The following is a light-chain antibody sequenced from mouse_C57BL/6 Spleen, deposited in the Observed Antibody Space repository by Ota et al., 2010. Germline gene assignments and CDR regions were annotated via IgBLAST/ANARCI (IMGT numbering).Light chain of an antibody. Sequence: DIQMTQTTSSLSASLGDRVTISCSASQGISNYLNWYQQKPDGTVKLLISYTSSLHSGVPSRFSGSGSGTDYSLTISNLEPEDIATYYCQQYSKLPYTFGGG. V-gene: IGKV10-94*01. CDR1: QGISNY. CDR2: YTS. CDR3: QQYSKLPYT. J-gene: IGKJ2*01.